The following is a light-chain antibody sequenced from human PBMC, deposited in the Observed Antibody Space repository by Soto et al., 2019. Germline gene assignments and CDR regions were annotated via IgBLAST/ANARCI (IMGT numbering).Light chain of an antibody. V-gene: IGKV3-20*01. CDR2: GAS. Sequence: EIVLTQSPCTLSLSPGERATLSCRASRSVSSSYLAWYQQKPGQAPRLLIYGASSRATDIPDRFSGSGSGTDFTLTISRLEPEDFAVYYCQQYGSSPRTFGQGTKVEI. CDR1: RSVSSSY. J-gene: IGKJ1*01. CDR3: QQYGSSPRT.